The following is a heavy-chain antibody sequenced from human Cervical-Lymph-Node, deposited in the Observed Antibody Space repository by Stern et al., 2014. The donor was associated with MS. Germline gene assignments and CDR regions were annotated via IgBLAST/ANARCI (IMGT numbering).Heavy chain of an antibody. CDR1: GYTFTDFY. Sequence: QVPLVQSGAEVKTPGASVKVSCKASGYTFTDFYLHWVRQAPGQGLEWMGWINPDSGGTNYAQKFQDCVTMTRDTSISTAYMEVRRLTSDDTAVYYCASSGYGVYYGMDVWGQGTTVTVSS. J-gene: IGHJ6*02. V-gene: IGHV1-2*04. CDR2: INPDSGGT. D-gene: IGHD5-12*01. CDR3: ASSGYGVYYGMDV.